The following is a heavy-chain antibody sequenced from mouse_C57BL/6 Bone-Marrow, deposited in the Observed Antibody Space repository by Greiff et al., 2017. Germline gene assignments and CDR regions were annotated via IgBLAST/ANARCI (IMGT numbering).Heavy chain of an antibody. CDR2: IDPSDSYT. CDR1: GYTFTSYW. J-gene: IGHJ2*01. D-gene: IGHD2-4*01. V-gene: IGHV1-50*01. Sequence: QVQLQQSGAELVKPGASVKLSCKASGYTFTSYWMQWVKQRPGQGLEWIGEIDPSDSYTNYNQKFKGKATLTVDTSSSTAYMQLSSLTSEDSAVYYCARESVYDYDDGAYYFDYWGQGTTLTVSS. CDR3: ARESVYDYDDGAYYFDY.